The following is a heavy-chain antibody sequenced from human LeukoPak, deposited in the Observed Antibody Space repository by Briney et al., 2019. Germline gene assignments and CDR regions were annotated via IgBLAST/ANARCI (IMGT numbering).Heavy chain of an antibody. J-gene: IGHJ4*02. CDR2: IYHSGST. Sequence: PSETLSLTCAVSGYSISSGYYWGWIRQPPGKGLEWIGSIYHSGSTYYNPSLKSRVTISVDTSKNQFSLKLSSVTAADTAVYYCARQGYCSGGTCYRYFDYWGQGTLVTVSS. CDR3: ARQGYCSGGTCYRYFDY. V-gene: IGHV4-38-2*01. D-gene: IGHD2-15*01. CDR1: GYSISSGYY.